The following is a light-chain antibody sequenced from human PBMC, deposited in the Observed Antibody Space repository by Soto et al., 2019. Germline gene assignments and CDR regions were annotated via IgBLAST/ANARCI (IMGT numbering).Light chain of an antibody. V-gene: IGKV1-5*01. J-gene: IGKJ1*01. CDR3: QQYDNYSRT. Sequence: DIQMTQSPSTLSASVGDRVTITCRASQSISSWLAWYQQKPGKAPKLLIYDASSLESGVPSRFSGSGSGTEFTLTISSLQPDDFATYYCQQYDNYSRTLGQGTKVDIK. CDR2: DAS. CDR1: QSISSW.